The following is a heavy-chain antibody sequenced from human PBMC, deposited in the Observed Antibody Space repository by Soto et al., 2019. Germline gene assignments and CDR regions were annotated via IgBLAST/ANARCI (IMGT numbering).Heavy chain of an antibody. D-gene: IGHD3-3*01. J-gene: IGHJ5*02. Sequence: QVQLQQWGAGLLKPSETLSLTCAVYGGSFSGYYWSWIRQPPGKGLEWIGEINHSGSTNYNPSLKSRVTISVDTSKNQCSLKLSSVTAADTAVYYCARIFGGLNYGWFDPWGQGTLVTVSS. CDR2: INHSGST. CDR1: GGSFSGYY. CDR3: ARIFGGLNYGWFDP. V-gene: IGHV4-34*01.